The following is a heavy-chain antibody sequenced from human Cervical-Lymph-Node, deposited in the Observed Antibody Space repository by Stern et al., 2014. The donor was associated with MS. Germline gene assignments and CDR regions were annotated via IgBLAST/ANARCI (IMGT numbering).Heavy chain of an antibody. CDR1: GYSFTIYY. Sequence: EVQLEESGAEGKKPGESLKISCKLSGYSFTIYYIAWVRQMPGKGLEWMGVIYPYDSDTTYSPSFQGQVTISADKSITTAYLQWSSLRASDTAMYYCARHVQGFDYWGQGTLVTVSS. V-gene: IGHV5-51*01. J-gene: IGHJ4*02. CDR3: ARHVQGFDY. CDR2: IYPYDSDT.